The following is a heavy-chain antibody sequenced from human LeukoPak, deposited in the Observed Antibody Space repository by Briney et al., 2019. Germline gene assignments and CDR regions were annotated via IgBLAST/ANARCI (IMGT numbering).Heavy chain of an antibody. CDR3: AKDYQAHYYGSGSYYANFDY. J-gene: IGHJ4*02. CDR2: ISGSGGST. D-gene: IGHD3-10*01. V-gene: IGHV3-23*01. Sequence: GGSLRLSCAASGFTFSSYAMSWVRQAPGKGLWWVSAISGSGGSTYYADSVKGRFTISRDNSKNTLYLQMNSLRAEDTAVYYCAKDYQAHYYGSGSYYANFDYWGQGTLVTVSS. CDR1: GFTFSSYA.